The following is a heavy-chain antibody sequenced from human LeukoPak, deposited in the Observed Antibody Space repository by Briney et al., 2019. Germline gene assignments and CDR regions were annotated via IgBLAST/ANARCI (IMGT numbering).Heavy chain of an antibody. D-gene: IGHD3-22*01. CDR1: GGSISSYY. CDR2: IYYSGST. Sequence: PSETLSLTCTVSGGSISSYYWSWIRQPPGKGLEWIGSIYYSGSTYYNPSLKSRVTISVDTSKNQFSLKLSSVTAADTAVYYCARDLSQGGYDSSGYYVGAFDIWGQGTMVTVSS. CDR3: ARDLSQGGYDSSGYYVGAFDI. V-gene: IGHV4-59*12. J-gene: IGHJ3*02.